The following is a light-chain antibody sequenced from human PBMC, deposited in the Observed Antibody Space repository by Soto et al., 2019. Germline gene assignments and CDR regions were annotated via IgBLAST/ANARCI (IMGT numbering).Light chain of an antibody. CDR1: QSVSRNY. Sequence: EIVLTQSPGTLSLSPGERATLSCRASQSVSRNYLAWYQHKPGQAPTLLIYGASRRTPGIPDRFSGRGSGTDFTLTISGLEPEDFAVYYCQQYGDSPRTFGQGTRLEIK. CDR2: GAS. V-gene: IGKV3-20*01. CDR3: QQYGDSPRT. J-gene: IGKJ5*01.